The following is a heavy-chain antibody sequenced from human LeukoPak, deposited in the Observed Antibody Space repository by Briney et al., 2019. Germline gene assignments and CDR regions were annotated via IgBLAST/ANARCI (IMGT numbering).Heavy chain of an antibody. Sequence: SGTLSLTCTVSGGSISSYYWSWIRQPPGKGLEWIGYIYYSGSTNYNPSLKSRVTISVDTSKNQFSLKLSSVTAADTAVYYCARHGPGVRGVIPSFDYWGQGTLVTVSS. V-gene: IGHV4-59*08. J-gene: IGHJ4*02. CDR2: IYYSGST. CDR3: ARHGPGVRGVIPSFDY. CDR1: GGSISSYY. D-gene: IGHD3-10*01.